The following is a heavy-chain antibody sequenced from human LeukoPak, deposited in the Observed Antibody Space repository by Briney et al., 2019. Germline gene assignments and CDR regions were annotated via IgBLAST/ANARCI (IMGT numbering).Heavy chain of an antibody. CDR3: ARWKYSGYDGYFDY. Sequence: SETLSLTCTVSGGSISSSYSYWGWIRQPPGKGLEWIGNIYYSGSTYYNPSLKSRVTISVDTSKNQFSLKLSSVTAADTAVYYCARWKYSGYDGYFDYWGQGTLVTVSS. D-gene: IGHD5-12*01. CDR2: IYYSGST. V-gene: IGHV4-39*07. J-gene: IGHJ4*02. CDR1: GGSISSSYSY.